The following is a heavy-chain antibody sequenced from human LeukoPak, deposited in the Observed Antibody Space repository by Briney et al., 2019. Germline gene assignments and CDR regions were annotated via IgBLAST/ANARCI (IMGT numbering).Heavy chain of an antibody. D-gene: IGHD6-13*01. V-gene: IGHV3-66*01. CDR2: IYSGGST. CDR3: ARGGSSSWPSFDY. J-gene: IGHJ4*02. CDR1: GFTVSSNY. Sequence: GGSLRLSCAASGFTVSSNYMSWVRQAPGKGLEWVSVIYSGGSTYYADSVKGRFTISRDNSKNMLYLQMNSLRAEDTAVYYCARGGSSSWPSFDYWGQGNLVNVSS.